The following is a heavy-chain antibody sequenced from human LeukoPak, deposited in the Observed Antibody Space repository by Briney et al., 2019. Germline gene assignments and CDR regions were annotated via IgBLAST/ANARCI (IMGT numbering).Heavy chain of an antibody. V-gene: IGHV3-11*01. CDR1: GFTFSDYY. CDR2: ISGSGADI. J-gene: IGHJ4*02. Sequence: GGSLRLSCAASGFTFSDYYMSWIRQAPGKGLECLSDISGSGADINYVDSVKGRFTISRDNTKNSLYLQMDNLRAEDTAVYYCARYARVFDYWGQGTLVTVSS. CDR3: ARYARVFDY.